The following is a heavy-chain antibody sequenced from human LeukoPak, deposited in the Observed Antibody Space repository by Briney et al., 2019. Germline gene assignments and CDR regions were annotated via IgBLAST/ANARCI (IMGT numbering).Heavy chain of an antibody. V-gene: IGHV1-46*01. Sequence: ASVKVSCKASGGTFSSYAISWVRQAPGQGLEWMGIINPSGGSTSYAQKFQGRVTMTRDTSTSTVYMELSSLRSEDTAVYYCAREYYYGSGSYDAFDIWGQGTMVTVSS. CDR3: AREYYYGSGSYDAFDI. J-gene: IGHJ3*02. D-gene: IGHD3-10*01. CDR1: GGTFSSYA. CDR2: INPSGGST.